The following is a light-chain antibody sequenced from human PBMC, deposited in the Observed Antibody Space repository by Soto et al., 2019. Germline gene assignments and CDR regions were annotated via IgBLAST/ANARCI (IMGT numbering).Light chain of an antibody. Sequence: EIIMTQSPATLSVSPGERATLSCRASESVGSNVAWFQQKPGQAPRLLIYGASTRATGIPARVSGSGSGTEFTLTISSLQSEDFAVYYWQQYNNWPPWTFGQGTRVEIK. V-gene: IGKV3-15*01. J-gene: IGKJ1*01. CDR3: QQYNNWPPWT. CDR1: ESVGSN. CDR2: GAS.